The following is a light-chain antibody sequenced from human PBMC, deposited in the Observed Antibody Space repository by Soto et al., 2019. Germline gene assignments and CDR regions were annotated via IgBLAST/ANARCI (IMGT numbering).Light chain of an antibody. CDR1: QSVSSN. CDR3: QQYGSSPGT. CDR2: ETS. Sequence: EIVMTQSPATLSVSPGERATLSCRASQSVSSNLAWYHQTPGQAPTLLIYETSSRATGIPDRFRGSGSGTEFALTISRLEPEDFAVYYCQQYGSSPGTFGQGTKADIK. V-gene: IGKV3-20*01. J-gene: IGKJ1*01.